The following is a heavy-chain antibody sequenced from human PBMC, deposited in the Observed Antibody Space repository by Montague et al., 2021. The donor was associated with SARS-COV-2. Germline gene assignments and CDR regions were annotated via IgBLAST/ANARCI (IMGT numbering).Heavy chain of an antibody. D-gene: IGHD3-22*01. V-gene: IGHV4-59*13. CDR3: ARDSHYYDSSGHFDY. CDR2: IYYSGST. Sequence: SETLSLTCTVSGGSISSYYWRWIRQPPGKGLEWIGNIYYSGSTNXXPSLKSRVTISVDTSKNKFSLKLSSVTAADTAVYYCARDSHYYDSSGHFDYWGQGTLVTVSS. CDR1: GGSISSYY. J-gene: IGHJ4*02.